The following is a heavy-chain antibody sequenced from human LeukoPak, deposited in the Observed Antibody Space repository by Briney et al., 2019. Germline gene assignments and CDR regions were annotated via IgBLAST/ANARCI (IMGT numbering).Heavy chain of an antibody. V-gene: IGHV4-34*01. CDR1: GGSFSGYY. J-gene: IGHJ5*02. D-gene: IGHD5-18*01. CDR3: ARDYASGGYSYGMYNWFDP. Sequence: PSETLSLTCAVYGGSFSGYYWSWIRQPPGKGLEWIGEINHIGSTNYNPSLKSRVTISVDTSKNQFSLKLSSVTAADTAVYYCARDYASGGYSYGMYNWFDPWGQGTLVTVSS. CDR2: INHIGST.